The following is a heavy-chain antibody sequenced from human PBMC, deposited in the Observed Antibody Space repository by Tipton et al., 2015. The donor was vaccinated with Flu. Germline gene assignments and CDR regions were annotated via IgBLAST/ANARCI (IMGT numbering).Heavy chain of an antibody. CDR3: ARGVPVTMASRYSCDG. D-gene: IGHD5-12*01. J-gene: IGHJ3*01. CDR2: VYYRGST. CDR1: GGSISSYY. V-gene: IGHV4-59*01. Sequence: TLSLTCMISGGSISSYYWSWILQSPGRGLEWMGYVYYRGSTSYNPSLKSRVTISVDTSKIQFSLRLNSVTAADTAIYYCARGVPVTMASRYSCDGWGQGTEISVSP.